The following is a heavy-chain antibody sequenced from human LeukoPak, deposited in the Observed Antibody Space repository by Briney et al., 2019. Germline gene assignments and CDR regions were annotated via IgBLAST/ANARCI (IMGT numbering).Heavy chain of an antibody. CDR2: IYYSGST. J-gene: IGHJ4*02. Sequence: SETLSLTCAVYGGSFSGYYWSWIRQPPGKGLEWIGYIYYSGSTNYNPSLKSRVTISVDTSKNQFSLKLSSVTAADTAVYYCARLTYYDILTGYYNFDYWGQGTLVTVSS. D-gene: IGHD3-9*01. CDR3: ARLTYYDILTGYYNFDY. CDR1: GGSFSGYY. V-gene: IGHV4-59*01.